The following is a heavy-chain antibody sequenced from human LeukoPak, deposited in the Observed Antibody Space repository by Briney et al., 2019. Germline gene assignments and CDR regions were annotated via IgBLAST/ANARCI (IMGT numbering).Heavy chain of an antibody. CDR2: IRSDSTTI. D-gene: IGHD3-16*01. V-gene: IGHV3-48*02. CDR1: GFTFSSYS. Sequence: GGSLRLSCAASGFTFSSYSMNWVRQAPVKGLEWVSYIRSDSTTIFYAESVKGRFTISRDNGKNSLYLQMNSLRDEDTAVYYCARYGSGYSGPGGGWYFDLWGRGTLVTVSS. CDR3: ARYGSGYSGPGGGWYFDL. J-gene: IGHJ2*01.